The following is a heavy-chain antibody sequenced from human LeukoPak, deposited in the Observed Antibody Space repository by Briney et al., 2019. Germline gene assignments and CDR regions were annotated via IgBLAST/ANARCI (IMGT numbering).Heavy chain of an antibody. J-gene: IGHJ4*02. CDR3: ARDTDSWYFDY. V-gene: IGHV3-30*02. D-gene: IGHD6-13*01. CDR1: GFTFSSYG. Sequence: GGSLRLSCAASGFTFSSYGMHWVRQAPGKGLEWVAFIQYDGSNKYYADSVKGRFTISRDNSKNTLYLQMNSLRAEDTAVYYCARDTDSWYFDYWGQGTLVTVSS. CDR2: IQYDGSNK.